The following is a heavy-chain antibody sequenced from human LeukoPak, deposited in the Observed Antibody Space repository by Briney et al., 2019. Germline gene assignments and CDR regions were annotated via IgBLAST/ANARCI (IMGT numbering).Heavy chain of an antibody. CDR1: GYTLTELS. CDR2: FDPEDGET. J-gene: IGHJ6*02. CDR3: ATMGLRYGGYYYGMDV. V-gene: IGHV1-24*01. Sequence: ASVTVSCKVSGYTLTELSMHWVRQAPGKGLEWMGGFDPEDGETIYAQKFQGRVTMTEDTSTDTAYMELSSLRSEDTAVYYCATMGLRYGGYYYGMDVWGQGTTVTVSS. D-gene: IGHD4-17*01.